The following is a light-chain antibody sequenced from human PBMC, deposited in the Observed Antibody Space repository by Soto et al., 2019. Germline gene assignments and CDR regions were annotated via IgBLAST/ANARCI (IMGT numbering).Light chain of an antibody. CDR1: SSDVGGYNY. J-gene: IGLJ2*01. V-gene: IGLV2-11*01. Sequence: QSALTQPRSVSGAPGQSVTISCTGTSSDVGGYNYVSWYQQHPGTVSKRMIYDVSNRPSGVPDRFSGSKSGNTASLTISGLQAEDEADYYCCSYAGGHTSLLFGGGTKLTVL. CDR2: DVS. CDR3: CSYAGGHTSLL.